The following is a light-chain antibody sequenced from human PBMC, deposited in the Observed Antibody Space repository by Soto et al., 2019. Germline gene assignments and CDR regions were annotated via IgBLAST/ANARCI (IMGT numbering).Light chain of an antibody. CDR3: SSYASSTSVL. V-gene: IGLV2-14*03. J-gene: IGLJ2*01. CDR1: SSDVCAYNH. Sequence: QSVLTQPASVSGSPGQSITISCTGTSSDVCAYNHVSWYQQHPGKAPKLMIYDVNMWPSGVSHRFSGSKSGYTASLTISGLQAEDEADYYCSSYASSTSVLFGGGTKVTVL. CDR2: DVN.